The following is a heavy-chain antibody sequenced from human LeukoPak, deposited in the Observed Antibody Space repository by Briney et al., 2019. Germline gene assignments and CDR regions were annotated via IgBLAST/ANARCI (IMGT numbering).Heavy chain of an antibody. CDR3: ARRYCSSTSCYYFDY. D-gene: IGHD2-2*01. V-gene: IGHV1-2*02. CDR2: INANRSGT. CDR1: GYTFTDYY. J-gene: IGHJ4*02. Sequence: GASVKVSCKPSGYTFTDYYMHWVRQAPGQRLEWMGWINANRSGTNYAQRFQGRVTMTRDTSITTAYMELSRLKSDDTAVYYCARRYCSSTSCYYFDYWGQGTLVTVSS.